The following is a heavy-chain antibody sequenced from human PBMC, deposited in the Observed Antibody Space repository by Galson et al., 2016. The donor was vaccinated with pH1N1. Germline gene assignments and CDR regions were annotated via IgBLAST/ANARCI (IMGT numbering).Heavy chain of an antibody. J-gene: IGHJ6*02. V-gene: IGHV4-31*03. Sequence: TLSFTCTVSGGSISNGGYYWSWIRQQPGKGLEWIGYIYYSGTTYYNPSLMSRVSISVDSSKNQFSLRLSSVTAADSAVYFCARDNLPAVTMRGGMDVWGQGTTVTVSS. D-gene: IGHD3-10*01. CDR2: IYYSGTT. CDR1: GGSISNGGYY. CDR3: ARDNLPAVTMRGGMDV.